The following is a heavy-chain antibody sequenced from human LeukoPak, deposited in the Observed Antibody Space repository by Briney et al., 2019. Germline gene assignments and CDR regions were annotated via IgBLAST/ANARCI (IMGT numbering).Heavy chain of an antibody. V-gene: IGHV1-69*05. Sequence: SVKVSCKVSGGTFSSYAISWVRQAPGQGLEWMGGIIPIFGTANYAQKFQGRVTITTDESTSTAYMELSSLRSEDTAVYYCAEVDTAMASFDYWGQGTLVTVSS. CDR3: AEVDTAMASFDY. CDR2: IIPIFGTA. D-gene: IGHD5-18*01. CDR1: GGTFSSYA. J-gene: IGHJ4*02.